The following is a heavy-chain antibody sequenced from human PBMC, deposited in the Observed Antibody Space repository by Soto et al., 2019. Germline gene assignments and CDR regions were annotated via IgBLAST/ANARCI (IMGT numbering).Heavy chain of an antibody. D-gene: IGHD6-13*01. CDR1: GGTFSSYT. V-gene: IGHV1-69*04. J-gene: IGHJ4*02. CDR3: AREKYSSSWTFDY. CDR2: IIPILGIA. Sequence: SVKVSCKASGGTFSSYTISWVRQAPGQGLEWMGRIIPILGIANYAQKFQGRVTITADKSTSTAYMELSSLRSEDTAVYYCAREKYSSSWTFDYWGQGTLVTVSS.